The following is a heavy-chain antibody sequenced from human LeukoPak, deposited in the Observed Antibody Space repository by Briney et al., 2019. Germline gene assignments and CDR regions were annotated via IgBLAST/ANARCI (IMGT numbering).Heavy chain of an antibody. CDR3: ARDWGSRYYFDY. CDR2: ISSSSSYI. J-gene: IGHJ4*02. CDR1: GFTFSSYS. V-gene: IGHV3-21*01. D-gene: IGHD3-16*01. Sequence: GGSLRLSCAASGFTFSSYSMNWVRQAPGKGLEWVSSISSSSSYIYYADSVKGRFTISRDNAKNSLYQQMNSLRAEDTAVYYCARDWGSRYYFDYWGQGTLVTVSS.